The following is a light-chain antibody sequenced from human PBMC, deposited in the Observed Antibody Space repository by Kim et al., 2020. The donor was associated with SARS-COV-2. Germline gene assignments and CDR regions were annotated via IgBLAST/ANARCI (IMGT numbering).Light chain of an antibody. J-gene: IGLJ3*02. CDR2: VNSDGSY. CDR3: QSWVSGSTLV. V-gene: IGLV4-69*01. Sequence: QLVLTQSPSASASLGASVKLTCTLSSGNTSNAIAWHQRQPEKGPRFLMKVNSDGSYNKGDGISDRFSGSSSGADRHLTISSLHSEDEADYYCQSWVSGSTLVFGGGTQLTVL. CDR1: SGNTSNA.